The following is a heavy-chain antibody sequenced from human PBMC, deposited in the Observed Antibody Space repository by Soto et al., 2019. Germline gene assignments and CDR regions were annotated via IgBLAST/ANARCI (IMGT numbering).Heavy chain of an antibody. D-gene: IGHD3-9*01. CDR3: ARRPNTLNYYAMDV. CDR2: IYPRDSDT. J-gene: IGHJ6*02. V-gene: IGHV5-51*07. Sequence: EVQLVQSGAEVKKPGESLKISCKGSGYTFTTYWIGWVHQMPGKGLEWMGIIYPRDSDTRYSPSFQGQVTISADKSISTAYLQWSILKASDTAIYYCARRPNTLNYYAMDVWGQGTTVTVSS. CDR1: GYTFTTYW.